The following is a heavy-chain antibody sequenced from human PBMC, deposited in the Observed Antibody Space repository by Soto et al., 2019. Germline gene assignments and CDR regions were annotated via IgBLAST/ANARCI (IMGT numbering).Heavy chain of an antibody. J-gene: IGHJ6*02. Sequence: EVQLVESGGGFIQRGGSLRLSCLASRFSFTNAWMSWVRQAPGKGPERVGRIKSKTDGGTADYAAPVKDRFTISRDDSQNTLYLHMDSLNSDDTALQHCITDIGIYGLDIWGQGTTVTVSS. V-gene: IGHV3-15*01. CDR3: ITDIGIYGLDI. CDR2: IKSKTDGGTA. CDR1: RFSFTNAW. D-gene: IGHD1-26*01.